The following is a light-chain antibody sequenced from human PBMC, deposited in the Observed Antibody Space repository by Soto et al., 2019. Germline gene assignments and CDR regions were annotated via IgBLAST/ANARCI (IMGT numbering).Light chain of an antibody. CDR3: QQYNNCPLS. J-gene: IGKJ4*01. V-gene: IGKV3-15*01. CDR1: QSVYSN. CDR2: GTS. Sequence: EIVMTQSPATLSVSPGERATLSCRASQSVYSNLAWYQQKPGQAPRLLIYGTSTRATGIPARFSGSGSGTEFRLTISSLQSEDFAVYYCQQYNNCPLSFGGGTKVEI.